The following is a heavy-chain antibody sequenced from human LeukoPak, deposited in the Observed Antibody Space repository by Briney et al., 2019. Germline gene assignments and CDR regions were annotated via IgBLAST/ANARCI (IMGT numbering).Heavy chain of an antibody. D-gene: IGHD5-12*01. Sequence: PGGSLRLSCAGSGFTFGNSWMNWFRQTPGKGLEWVANIKQDGSEKYVDSVKGRFTISRDIAKTSLYLQMNSLRAEDTAVYYCARAPDRLYSTGYEGWFDPWGQGTLVTVSS. CDR2: IKQDGSEK. CDR3: ARAPDRLYSTGYEGWFDP. J-gene: IGHJ5*02. V-gene: IGHV3-7*04. CDR1: GFTFGNSW.